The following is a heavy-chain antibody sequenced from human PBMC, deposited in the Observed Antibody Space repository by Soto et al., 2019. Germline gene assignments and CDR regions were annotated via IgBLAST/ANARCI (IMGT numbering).Heavy chain of an antibody. D-gene: IGHD6-19*01. Sequence: PSETLSLTCTVSGGSISSYYWSWIRQPPGKGLEWIGYIYYSGSTNYNPSLKSRVTISVDTSKNQFSLKLSSVTAADTAVYYCARLYSSGWYYPGPRGTLAHYDIWGQGKMVTVPS. CDR1: GGSISSYY. CDR2: IYYSGST. CDR3: ARLYSSGWYYPGPRGTLAHYDI. V-gene: IGHV4-59*01. J-gene: IGHJ3*02.